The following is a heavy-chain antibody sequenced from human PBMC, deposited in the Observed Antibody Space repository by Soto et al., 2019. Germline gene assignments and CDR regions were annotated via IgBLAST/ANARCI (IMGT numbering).Heavy chain of an antibody. J-gene: IGHJ3*02. V-gene: IGHV4-39*01. CDR1: GGSIASNYY. CDR2: MYHSGNT. D-gene: IGHD1-26*01. CDR3: ARYSGTYSVYGLDI. Sequence: QLHLQESGPGLVKPSETLSLTCTVSGGSIASNYYWGWIRQSPGEGLEWIASMYHSGNTYYNPSLKRRVTLSVHTSQNPISMKVSSVPAAAPALYFCARYSGTYSVYGLDIWGQGTMVTVSS.